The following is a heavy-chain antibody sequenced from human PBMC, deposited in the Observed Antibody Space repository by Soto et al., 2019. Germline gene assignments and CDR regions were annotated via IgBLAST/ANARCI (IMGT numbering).Heavy chain of an antibody. CDR2: IYWDDDK. D-gene: IGHD3-22*01. Sequence: QITLKESGPTLVKPTQTLTLTCTFSGFSLSTSGVGVGWIRQPPGKALEWLALIYWDDDKRYSPSLKSRLTTTNDTSKHQVVLTMTNMDPVDTATYYCAHSYYYDSSGRAFDYWGQGTLVTVSS. J-gene: IGHJ4*02. CDR1: GFSLSTSGVG. V-gene: IGHV2-5*02. CDR3: AHSYYYDSSGRAFDY.